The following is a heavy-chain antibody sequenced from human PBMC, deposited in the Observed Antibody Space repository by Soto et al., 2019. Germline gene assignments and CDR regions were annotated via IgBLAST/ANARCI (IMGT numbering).Heavy chain of an antibody. Sequence: GGSLRLSCAASGFTFSSYSMNWVRQAPGKGLEWVSYISSSSSTIYYADSVKGRFTISRDNAKNSLYLQMNSLRAEDTAVYYCASGLSSGWYFGEPFDYWGQGTLVTVSS. CDR3: ASGLSSGWYFGEPFDY. V-gene: IGHV3-48*01. CDR2: ISSSSSTI. D-gene: IGHD6-19*01. J-gene: IGHJ4*02. CDR1: GFTFSSYS.